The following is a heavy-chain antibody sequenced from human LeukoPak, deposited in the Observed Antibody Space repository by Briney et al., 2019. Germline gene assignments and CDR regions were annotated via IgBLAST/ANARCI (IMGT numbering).Heavy chain of an antibody. V-gene: IGHV3-23*01. J-gene: IGHJ6*02. D-gene: IGHD3/OR15-3a*01. CDR1: GFTFSGHS. CDR3: ARGGDWSNYFGLDP. Sequence: PGGSLRLSCAASGFTFSGHSMTWVRQTPGKGLEWVSVIFGNGVKTYYADSLKGRFTISRDNSKSTLYLQMNSLRADDTAVYYCARGGDWSNYFGLDPWGQGTTVSVSS. CDR2: IFGNGVKT.